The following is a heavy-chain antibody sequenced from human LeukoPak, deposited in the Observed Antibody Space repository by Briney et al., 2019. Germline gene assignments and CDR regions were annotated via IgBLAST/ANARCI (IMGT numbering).Heavy chain of an antibody. CDR2: IYHSGST. D-gene: IGHD6-19*01. Sequence: SETLSLTCTVSGYFISSGYYRGWIRQPPGKGLEWIGSIYHSGSTYYNPSLKSRVTISVDTSKDQFSLKLSSVTAAGTAVYYCARERYASELYYFDYWGQGTLVTVSS. J-gene: IGHJ4*02. CDR1: GYFISSGYY. V-gene: IGHV4-38-2*02. CDR3: ARERYASELYYFDY.